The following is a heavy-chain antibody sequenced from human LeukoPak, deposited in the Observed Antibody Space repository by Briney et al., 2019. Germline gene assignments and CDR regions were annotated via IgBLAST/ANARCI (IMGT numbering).Heavy chain of an antibody. Sequence: SQTLSLTCTVSGGSISSGGYYWSWIRQHPGKGLEWIGYIYYSGSTYYNPSLKSRVTISVDTSKNQFSLKLSSVTAADTAVYYCAREGPDSTSYGMDVWGQGTTVTVSS. CDR2: IYYSGST. J-gene: IGHJ6*02. CDR3: AREGPDSTSYGMDV. V-gene: IGHV4-31*03. CDR1: GGSISSGGYY. D-gene: IGHD6-6*01.